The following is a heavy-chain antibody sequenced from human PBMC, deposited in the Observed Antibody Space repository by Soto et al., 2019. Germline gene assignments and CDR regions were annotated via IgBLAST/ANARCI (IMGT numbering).Heavy chain of an antibody. CDR2: ISAYNGNT. V-gene: IGHV1-18*01. CDR3: ARMVTADYDFWSGYFNPYYYYYGMDV. Sequence: ASVKVSCKASGYTFTSYGISWVRQAPGQGLEWMGWISAYNGNTNYAQKLQGRVTMTTDTSTSTAYMELRSLRSDDTAVYYCARMVTADYDFWSGYFNPYYYYYGMDVRGQGTTVTVSS. D-gene: IGHD3-3*01. CDR1: GYTFTSYG. J-gene: IGHJ6*02.